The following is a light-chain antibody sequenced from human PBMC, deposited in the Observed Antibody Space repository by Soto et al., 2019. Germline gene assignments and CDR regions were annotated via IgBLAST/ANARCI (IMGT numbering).Light chain of an antibody. Sequence: SYELTQPPSVPVSPGQTARITCFGDALSKQYVSWYQQRPGQAPVLVIYKDTERPSGIPERFSGSTSGTTVTLTIGGVQAEDEADYFCQSADNSGSNYVFGTGTKLTVL. V-gene: IGLV3-25*03. CDR3: QSADNSGSNYV. CDR2: KDT. J-gene: IGLJ1*01. CDR1: ALSKQY.